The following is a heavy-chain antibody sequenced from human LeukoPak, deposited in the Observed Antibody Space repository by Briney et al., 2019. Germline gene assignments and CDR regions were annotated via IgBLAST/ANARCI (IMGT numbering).Heavy chain of an antibody. CDR3: AKGDYDSSGYYGGLEY. CDR1: GFTFDDYA. J-gene: IGHJ4*02. V-gene: IGHV3-9*01. D-gene: IGHD3-22*01. Sequence: GRSLRLSCAVSGFTFDDYAMHWVRQVPGKGLEWVSGISWNSGSIGYADSVKGRFTISRDNAKNSLYLQMNSLRAEDTALYYCAKGDYDSSGYYGGLEYWGQGTLVTVSS. CDR2: ISWNSGSI.